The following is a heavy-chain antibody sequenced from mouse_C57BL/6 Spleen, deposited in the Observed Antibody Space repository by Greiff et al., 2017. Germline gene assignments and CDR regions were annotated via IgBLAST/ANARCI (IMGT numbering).Heavy chain of an antibody. J-gene: IGHJ1*03. CDR1: GFSFNTYA. V-gene: IGHV10-1*01. CDR2: IRSKSNNYAT. CDR3: VRHGSWYVDV. Sequence: VQLQQSGGGLVQPKGSLKLSCAASGFSFNTYAMNWVRQAPGKGLEWVARIRSKSNNYATYYADSVKDRFTISRDDSESMLYLQMNNLKTEDTAMYYCVRHGSWYVDVGGTGTTVTVSS.